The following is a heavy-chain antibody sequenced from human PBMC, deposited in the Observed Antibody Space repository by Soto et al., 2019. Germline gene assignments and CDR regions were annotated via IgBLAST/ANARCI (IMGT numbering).Heavy chain of an antibody. V-gene: IGHV1-69*05. Sequence: QVQLVQSGAEVKKPGSSVKVSCKASGGTFSSYAISWVRQAPGQGLEWMGGIIPIFGTANYAQKFQGRVTXTXAXXASTAYMELRSLRSEDTAVYYCASDPSGSWGAFALWGQVTMVAVSS. D-gene: IGHD1-26*01. J-gene: IGHJ3*01. CDR2: IIPIFGTA. CDR3: ASDPSGSWGAFAL. CDR1: GGTFSSYA.